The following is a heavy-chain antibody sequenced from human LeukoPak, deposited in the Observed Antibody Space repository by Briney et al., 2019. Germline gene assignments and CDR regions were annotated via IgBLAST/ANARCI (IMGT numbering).Heavy chain of an antibody. J-gene: IGHJ5*02. CDR3: ARKYSGYDSNWFDP. CDR2: ISAYNDNT. V-gene: IGHV1-18*04. D-gene: IGHD5-12*01. Sequence: ASVKVSCKASGYTFTNYHISWVRQAHGQGLEWMGWISAYNDNTNYAQKVQGRVTMTTDTSTSTAYMELRSLRSDDTAVYYCARKYSGYDSNWFDPWGQGTLVTVSS. CDR1: GYTFTNYH.